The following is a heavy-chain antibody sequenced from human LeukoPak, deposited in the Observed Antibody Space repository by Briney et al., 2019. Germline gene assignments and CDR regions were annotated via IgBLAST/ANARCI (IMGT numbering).Heavy chain of an antibody. V-gene: IGHV4-59*01. J-gene: IGHJ4*02. CDR1: GGSIRSYS. D-gene: IGHD6-13*01. Sequence: SETLSLTCTVSGGSIRSYSWSWIRQPPGSGLEWIGYINHSRSTTYNPSLKSRVTVSVDTSKNQFSLILSSVTAADTAVYYCARLGIAAGGNRPFDYWGQGTLVTVSS. CDR3: ARLGIAAGGNRPFDY. CDR2: INHSRST.